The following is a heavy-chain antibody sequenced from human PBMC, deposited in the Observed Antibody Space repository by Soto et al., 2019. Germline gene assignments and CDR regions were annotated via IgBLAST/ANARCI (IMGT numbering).Heavy chain of an antibody. CDR2: INPSGGSA. V-gene: IGHV1-46*01. Sequence: ASVKVSCKASGYTFTGYYMHWVRQAPGQGLEWMGIINPSGGSATYAQKFQGRVTMTRDTSASTVYMELSSLTSEDTAVFYCARDRGGSGFEPFDPWGQGTLVTVSS. J-gene: IGHJ5*02. CDR1: GYTFTGYY. D-gene: IGHD3-3*01. CDR3: ARDRGGSGFEPFDP.